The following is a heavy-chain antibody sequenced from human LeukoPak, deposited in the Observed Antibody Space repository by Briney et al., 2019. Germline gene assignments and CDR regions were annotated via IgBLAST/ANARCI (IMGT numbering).Heavy chain of an antibody. J-gene: IGHJ5*02. CDR2: INPNSGGT. V-gene: IGHV1-2*02. Sequence: ASVKVSCKASGYTFTGYYMHWVRQAPGQGLEWMGWINPNSGGTNYAQKFQGRVTMTRDTSISTAYMELSRLRSDDTALYYCATGGYCGSSSCSLQRTWGQGTLVTVSS. CDR3: ATGGYCGSSSCSLQRT. D-gene: IGHD2-2*01. CDR1: GYTFTGYY.